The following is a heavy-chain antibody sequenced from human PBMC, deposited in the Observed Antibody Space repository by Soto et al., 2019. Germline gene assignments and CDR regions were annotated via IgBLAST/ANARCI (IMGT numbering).Heavy chain of an antibody. J-gene: IGHJ4*02. CDR2: INHSGST. Sequence: SETLSLTCAVYGGSFSGYYWSWIRQPPGKGLEWMGEINHSGSTKYNPSLKSRVTISVDTSKNQFSLKLSSVTAADTAVYYCARSGYDFWSGYYTTLFDYWGQGTLVTVSS. D-gene: IGHD3-3*01. V-gene: IGHV4-34*01. CDR1: GGSFSGYY. CDR3: ARSGYDFWSGYYTTLFDY.